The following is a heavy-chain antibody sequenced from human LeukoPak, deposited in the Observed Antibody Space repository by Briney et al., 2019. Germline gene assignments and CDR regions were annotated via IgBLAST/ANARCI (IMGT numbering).Heavy chain of an antibody. J-gene: IGHJ6*02. CDR2: ISGGGGST. CDR3: ARGGGLDV. Sequence: PGGSLRLFCAASGFTFTSYSMNCVRQAPGKGLEWVSTISGGGGSTYYADSVKGRFTISRDNAKNSLYLQMSNLRAEDTAVYFCARGGGLDVWGQGATVTVSS. CDR1: GFTFTSYS. D-gene: IGHD3-16*01. V-gene: IGHV3-23*01.